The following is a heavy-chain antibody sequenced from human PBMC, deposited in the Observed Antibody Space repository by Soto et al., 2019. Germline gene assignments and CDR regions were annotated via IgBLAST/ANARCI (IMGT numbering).Heavy chain of an antibody. V-gene: IGHV1-69*02. CDR3: ARGRYCSSTSCPKDYYYYMDV. J-gene: IGHJ6*03. CDR2: IIPILGIA. CDR1: GGTFSSYT. Sequence: QVQLVQSGAEVKKPGSSVKVSCTASGGTFSSYTISWVRQAPGQGLEWMGRIIPILGIANYAQKFQGRVTITADKSTSSAYMELSSLRSEDTAVYYCARGRYCSSTSCPKDYYYYMDVWGKGTTVTVSS. D-gene: IGHD2-2*01.